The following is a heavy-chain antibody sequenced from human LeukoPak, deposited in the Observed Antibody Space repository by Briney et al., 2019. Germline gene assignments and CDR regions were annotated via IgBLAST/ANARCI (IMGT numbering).Heavy chain of an antibody. CDR2: ISSSSSYT. D-gene: IGHD3-9*01. CDR3: ARDVRDFDWLPMDV. J-gene: IGHJ6*02. Sequence: GGSLRLSCAASGFTFSDYYMSWIRQAPGKGLEWVSYISSSSSYTNYADSVKGRFTISRDNSKNTLYIQMNSLRAEDTAVYYCARDVRDFDWLPMDVWGQGTTVTVSS. V-gene: IGHV3-11*05. CDR1: GFTFSDYY.